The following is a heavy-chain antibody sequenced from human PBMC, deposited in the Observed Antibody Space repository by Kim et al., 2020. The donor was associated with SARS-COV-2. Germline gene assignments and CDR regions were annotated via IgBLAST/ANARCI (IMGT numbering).Heavy chain of an antibody. V-gene: IGHV3-33*01. CDR2: IWYDGSNK. CDR1: GFTFSSYG. J-gene: IGHJ4*02. Sequence: GGSLRLSCAASGFTFSSYGMHWVRQAPGKGLEWVAVIWYDGSNKYYADSVKGRFTISRDNSKNTLYLQMNSLRAEDTAVYYCAREGGDYGDPGYFDYWGQGTLVTVSS. D-gene: IGHD4-17*01. CDR3: AREGGDYGDPGYFDY.